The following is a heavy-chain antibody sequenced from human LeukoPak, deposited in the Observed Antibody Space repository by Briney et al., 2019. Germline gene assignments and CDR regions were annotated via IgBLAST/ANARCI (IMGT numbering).Heavy chain of an antibody. CDR1: GFTFSSYA. V-gene: IGHV3-23*01. Sequence: PGGSLRLSCAASGFTFSSYAMSWVRQAPGKGLEWVSAISGSGTDTFYANSVKGRFTISRDNTKNTLYLQMNSLRAEDTAVYYCAKGGGSSCYSPSDYWGQGTLVTVSS. J-gene: IGHJ4*02. CDR2: ISGSGTDT. CDR3: AKGGGSSCYSPSDY. D-gene: IGHD2-15*01.